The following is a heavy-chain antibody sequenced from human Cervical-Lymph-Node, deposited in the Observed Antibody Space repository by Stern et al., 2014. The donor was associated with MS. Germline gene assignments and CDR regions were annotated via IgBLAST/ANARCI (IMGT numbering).Heavy chain of an antibody. J-gene: IGHJ4*02. CDR2: ISYDGSNK. Sequence: QVQLVQSGGGVVQPGRSLRLSCAASGLTFSSYAMHWVRQAQGKGLEWVAVISYDGSNKYYADSVKGRFIISRDNSKNTLFLQMNSLRAEDTAVYYCARDKYYYDSSGYYSMWGQGTLVTVSS. V-gene: IGHV3-30-3*01. CDR3: ARDKYYYDSSGYYSM. CDR1: GLTFSSYA. D-gene: IGHD3-22*01.